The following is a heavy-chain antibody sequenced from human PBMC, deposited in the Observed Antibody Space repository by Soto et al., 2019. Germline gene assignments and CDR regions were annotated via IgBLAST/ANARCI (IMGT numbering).Heavy chain of an antibody. CDR3: ARSGGSYNFDS. CDR1: SGSVSTYY. V-gene: IGHV4-4*07. D-gene: IGHD1-1*01. CDR2: IFVNGNT. J-gene: IGHJ4*02. Sequence: SETLSLTCTVASGSVSTYYWSWIRQPAGKGLEWIGRIFVNGNTNYNPSLRSRVTISVDTSKGQFSLNLTSVTAEDTAVYFCARSGGSYNFDSWGQGILVTVSS.